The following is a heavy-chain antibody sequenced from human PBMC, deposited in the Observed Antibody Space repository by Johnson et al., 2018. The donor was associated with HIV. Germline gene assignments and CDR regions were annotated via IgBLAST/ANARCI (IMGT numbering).Heavy chain of an antibody. CDR3: ARGCRDGYTCDAFDV. CDR2: IDSGGGT. Sequence: SGFTVSTFYMTWVRQGPGKGLEWVSVIDSGGGTKYADSVTGRFTISRDNSKNTLYLQMNSLRAEDTAVYFCARGCRDGYTCDAFDVWGQGTRVTVSS. J-gene: IGHJ3*01. D-gene: IGHD5-24*01. V-gene: IGHV3-66*01. CDR1: GFTVSTFY.